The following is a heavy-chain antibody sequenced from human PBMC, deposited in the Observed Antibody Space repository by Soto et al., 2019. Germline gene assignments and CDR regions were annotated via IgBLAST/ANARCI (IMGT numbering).Heavy chain of an antibody. J-gene: IGHJ3*02. CDR2: IYYSGST. V-gene: IGHV4-31*03. CDR3: ARDTDGYNYAFDI. D-gene: IGHD5-12*01. CDR1: GGSISSGGYY. Sequence: SETLSLTCTVSGGSISSGGYYWSWIRQHPGKCLEWIGYIYYSGSTYYNPSLKSRVTISVDTSKNQFSLKLSSVTAADTAVYYCARDTDGYNYAFDIWGQGTMVTV.